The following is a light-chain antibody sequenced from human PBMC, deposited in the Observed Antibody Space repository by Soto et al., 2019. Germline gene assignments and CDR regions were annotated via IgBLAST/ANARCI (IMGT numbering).Light chain of an antibody. J-gene: IGKJ5*01. CDR3: QQRSYPIT. Sequence: EIVMTQSPATLSVSPGERATLSCRASQSVSSNLAWYQQKPGQAPRLLIYDASSRATGIPDRFSGSGSGTDFTLTISSLQSEDFAVYYCQQRSYPITFGQGTRLEIK. CDR1: QSVSSN. V-gene: IGKV3D-15*01. CDR2: DAS.